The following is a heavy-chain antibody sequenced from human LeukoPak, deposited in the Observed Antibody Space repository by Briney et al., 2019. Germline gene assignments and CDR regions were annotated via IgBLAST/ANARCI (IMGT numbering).Heavy chain of an antibody. CDR3: TKDANDYYGSGVPGGAFDI. CDR2: MRYDGSNK. D-gene: IGHD3-10*01. V-gene: IGHV3-30*02. CDR1: GFTFSSYG. Sequence: GGSLRLSCAASGFTFSSYGMHWVRQAPGKGLEWVAFMRYDGSNKYYADSVKGRFTISRDNAKNSLYLQMNSLRAEDTALYYCTKDANDYYGSGVPGGAFDIWGQGTMVTVSS. J-gene: IGHJ3*02.